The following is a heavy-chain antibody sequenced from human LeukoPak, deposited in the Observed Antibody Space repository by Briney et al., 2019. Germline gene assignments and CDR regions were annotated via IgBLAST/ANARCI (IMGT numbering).Heavy chain of an antibody. Sequence: SETLSLTCTVSGGSISSSSYYWGWIRQPPGKGLEWIGSIYYSGSTYYNPSLKSRVTISVDTSKNQFSLKLSSAPATDTAVYYCAGGTLVAATPTPPDYWGQGTLVTVSS. CDR2: IYYSGST. J-gene: IGHJ4*02. CDR3: AGGTLVAATPTPPDY. CDR1: GGSISSSSYY. V-gene: IGHV4-39*01. D-gene: IGHD2-15*01.